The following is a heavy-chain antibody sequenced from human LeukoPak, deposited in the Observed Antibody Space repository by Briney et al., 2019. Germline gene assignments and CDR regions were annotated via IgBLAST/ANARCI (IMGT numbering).Heavy chain of an antibody. CDR3: AGTMITFGGVIHAFDI. D-gene: IGHD3-16*02. Sequence: SETLSLTCTVSGGSTSSSSYYWGWIRQPPGKGLEWIGSIYYSGSTYYNPSLKSRVTISVDTSKNQFSLKLSSVTAADTAVYYCAGTMITFGGVIHAFDIWGQGTMVTVSS. J-gene: IGHJ3*02. CDR2: IYYSGST. CDR1: GGSTSSSSYY. V-gene: IGHV4-39*07.